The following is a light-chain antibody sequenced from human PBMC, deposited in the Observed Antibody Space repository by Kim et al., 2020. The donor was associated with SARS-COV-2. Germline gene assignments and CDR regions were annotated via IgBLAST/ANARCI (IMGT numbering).Light chain of an antibody. J-gene: IGKJ2*01. V-gene: IGKV1-5*03. CDR1: QSISTW. CDR3: QQYNSWYT. Sequence: LSPSVGDRVTITCRASQSISTWLAWYQQKPGKAPKLLIYKASSLEFGVPSRFSGSGSGTEFTLTISSLQPDDFATYYCQQYNSWYTFGQGTKLEI. CDR2: KAS.